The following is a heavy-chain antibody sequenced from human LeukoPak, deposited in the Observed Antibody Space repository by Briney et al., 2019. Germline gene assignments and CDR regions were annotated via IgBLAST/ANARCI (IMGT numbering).Heavy chain of an antibody. CDR3: AKMPVSYSSGWSTFDY. Sequence: GGSLRLSCAASGFTFSSYAMSWVRQAPGKGLEWVSGISGSGDSTYYADSVKGRFAISRDNSKNTLYLQMNSLRAEDTAVYYCAKMPVSYSSGWSTFDYWGQGNLVTVSS. CDR1: GFTFSSYA. D-gene: IGHD6-19*01. J-gene: IGHJ4*02. CDR2: ISGSGDST. V-gene: IGHV3-23*01.